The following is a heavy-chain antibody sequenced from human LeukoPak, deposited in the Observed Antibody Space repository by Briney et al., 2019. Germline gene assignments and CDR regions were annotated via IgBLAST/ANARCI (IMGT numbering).Heavy chain of an antibody. CDR3: ARAPPDGAAAGNHDY. D-gene: IGHD6-13*01. CDR1: GGTFSSYA. J-gene: IGHJ4*02. CDR2: IIPIFGTA. Sequence: GASVKVSCTASGGTFSSYAISWVRQAPGQGLEWMGGIIPIFGTANYAQKFQGRVTITADESTSTAYMELSSLRSEDTAVYYCARAPPDGAAAGNHDYWGQGTLVTVSS. V-gene: IGHV1-69*13.